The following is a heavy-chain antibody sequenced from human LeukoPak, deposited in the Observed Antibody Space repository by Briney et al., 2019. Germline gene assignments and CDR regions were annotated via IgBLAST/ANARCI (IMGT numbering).Heavy chain of an antibody. CDR3: ARISVVVTATEGRNDAFDI. D-gene: IGHD2-21*02. V-gene: IGHV4-4*02. Sequence: PSETLSLTCGVSGGSISSTNWWSWVRQPPGQGLEWIGEISLSGSTNYNPSLKSRVTISVDTSKNQFSLRLSSVTAADTAVYYCARISVVVTATEGRNDAFDIWGQGTMVTVSS. CDR1: GGSISSTNW. J-gene: IGHJ3*02. CDR2: ISLSGST.